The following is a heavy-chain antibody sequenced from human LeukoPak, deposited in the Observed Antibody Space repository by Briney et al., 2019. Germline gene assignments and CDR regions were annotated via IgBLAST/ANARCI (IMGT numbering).Heavy chain of an antibody. Sequence: PSETLSLTCAVSAASISNYYWSWIRQAPGKGLGGIGYISTSGSTNYNPSLKSRVSISLDTSKNRFSLNLNFVTAADTAVYYCASPRSGYRYTFDYWGQGALVTVSS. CDR3: ASPRSGYRYTFDY. D-gene: IGHD3-22*01. V-gene: IGHV4-4*09. J-gene: IGHJ4*02. CDR1: AASISNYY. CDR2: ISTSGST.